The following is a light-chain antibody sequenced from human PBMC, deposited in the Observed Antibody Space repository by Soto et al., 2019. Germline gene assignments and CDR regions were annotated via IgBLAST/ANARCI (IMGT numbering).Light chain of an antibody. CDR3: GSHAGSSAFYV. Sequence: QSALTQPASVSGSPGQSITISCTGTSSDIGAYDYVSWYQQYPGRVPKLLIHEVTNRPSGVSDRFSGSKSGNTASLTISGLQTEDEADYYCGSHAGSSAFYVFGTGTKLTVL. CDR1: SSDIGAYDY. CDR2: EVT. V-gene: IGLV2-14*01. J-gene: IGLJ1*01.